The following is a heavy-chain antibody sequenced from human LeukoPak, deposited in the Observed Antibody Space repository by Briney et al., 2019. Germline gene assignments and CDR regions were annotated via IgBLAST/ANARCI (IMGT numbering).Heavy chain of an antibody. CDR2: IHYSGST. Sequence: PSETLSLTCTVSGGSISSYYCRWIRQPPGKGLEWIGYIHYSGSTNYNPSPRSRLSISVVTSKNQFSLKLSSVAAADTAVYYCARDPTGTTYVDYWGQGTLVTVSS. CDR1: GGSISSYY. CDR3: ARDPTGTTYVDY. V-gene: IGHV4-59*01. J-gene: IGHJ4*02. D-gene: IGHD1-14*01.